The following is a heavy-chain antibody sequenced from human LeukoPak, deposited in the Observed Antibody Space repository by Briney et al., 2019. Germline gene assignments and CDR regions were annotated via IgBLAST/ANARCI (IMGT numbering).Heavy chain of an antibody. V-gene: IGHV3-21*01. CDR3: ARSTTPRTAADY. D-gene: IGHD1-1*01. Sequence: GSLRLSCAASGFTFSSYSMNWVRQAPGKGVEWVSSISSSSSYIYYADSVKGRFTISRDNAKNSLYLQMNSLRAEDTAVYYCARSTTPRTAADYWGQGTLVTVSS. J-gene: IGHJ4*02. CDR1: GFTFSSYS. CDR2: ISSSSSYI.